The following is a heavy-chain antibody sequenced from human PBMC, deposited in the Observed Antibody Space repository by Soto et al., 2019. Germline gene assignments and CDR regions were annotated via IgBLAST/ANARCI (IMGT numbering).Heavy chain of an antibody. J-gene: IGHJ3*02. D-gene: IGHD6-13*01. CDR3: ARVGKTSSNDAFDI. Sequence: SVTLSRTWAVSGDSFTSYYWIYIRQPQGKGLAWLEYIYSSGRANYNSSLKRMVTLSIDPAKNQISLTLHYVTAEATAVYFCARVGKTSSNDAFDIWGQGTMVTVSS. V-gene: IGHV4-59*01. CDR2: IYSSGRA. CDR1: GDSFTSYY.